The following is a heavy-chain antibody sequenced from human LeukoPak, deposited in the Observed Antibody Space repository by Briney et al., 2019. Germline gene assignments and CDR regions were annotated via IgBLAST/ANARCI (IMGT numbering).Heavy chain of an antibody. CDR3: ARDLGSYTSGWYMGFDY. CDR2: ISGTSNTI. CDR1: GFTFSTYS. V-gene: IGHV3-48*01. Sequence: GGSLRLSCVASGFTFSTYSMNWVRQAPGKGLKWVSYISGTSNTIYYADSVKGRFTISRDNAKNSLYLQVNSLRAEDTAIYYCARDLGSYTSGWYMGFDYWGQGTLVTVSS. J-gene: IGHJ4*02. D-gene: IGHD6-19*01.